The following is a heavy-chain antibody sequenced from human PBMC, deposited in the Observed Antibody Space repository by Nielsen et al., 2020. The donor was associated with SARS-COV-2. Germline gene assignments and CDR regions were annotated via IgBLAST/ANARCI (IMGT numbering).Heavy chain of an antibody. D-gene: IGHD3-22*01. J-gene: IGHJ4*02. Sequence: GESLKISCAASGFTFDDYGMSWVRQAPGKGLEWVSGINWTGGSTGYADSVKGRFTISRDNAKNSLYLQMNSLRAEDTALYHCARALGDYYDSSGIDYWGQGTLVTVSS. CDR3: ARALGDYYDSSGIDY. CDR2: INWTGGST. V-gene: IGHV3-20*01. CDR1: GFTFDDYG.